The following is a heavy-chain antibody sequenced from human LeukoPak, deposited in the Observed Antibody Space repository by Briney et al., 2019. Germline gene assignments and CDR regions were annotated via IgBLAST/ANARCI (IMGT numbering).Heavy chain of an antibody. V-gene: IGHV3-11*01. CDR1: EFTVNDYY. Sequence: PGGSLRLSCAVSEFTVNDYYMSWIRQAPGKGLEWVADIGGSDSIVAYAASVRGRFSISRDFAKSSLYLQMNSLRAEDTAVYYCAREMVAGTFDSWGRGAVVTVSS. D-gene: IGHD6-19*01. J-gene: IGHJ4*02. CDR2: IGGSDSIV. CDR3: AREMVAGTFDS.